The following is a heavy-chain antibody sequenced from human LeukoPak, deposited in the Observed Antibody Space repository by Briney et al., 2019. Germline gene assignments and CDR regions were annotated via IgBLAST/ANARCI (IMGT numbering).Heavy chain of an antibody. Sequence: SETLSLTCTLSARPISSYYSSWIRQPAGKGLEWIGRIYTSGSTNYNPSLKSRVTMSVDTSKNQFSLKLSSVTAAETAVYYCARGLSSGWYFNWFDHWGQGTLVTVSS. D-gene: IGHD6-19*01. V-gene: IGHV4-4*07. CDR2: IYTSGST. CDR3: ARGLSSGWYFNWFDH. J-gene: IGHJ5*02. CDR1: ARPISSYY.